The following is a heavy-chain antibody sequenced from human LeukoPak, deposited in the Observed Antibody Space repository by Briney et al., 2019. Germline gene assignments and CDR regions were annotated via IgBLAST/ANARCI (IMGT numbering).Heavy chain of an antibody. Sequence: PSETLSLTCTVSSGSISSSSSYWGWIRQPPGKGLEWIGSVSYSGSTYYNPSLKSRVTISVDTSKNQFSLKLSSVTAADTAMYYCARHRGYSYENLDYWGQGTLVTVSS. D-gene: IGHD5-18*01. CDR2: VSYSGST. CDR1: SGSISSSSSY. CDR3: ARHRGYSYENLDY. J-gene: IGHJ4*02. V-gene: IGHV4-39*01.